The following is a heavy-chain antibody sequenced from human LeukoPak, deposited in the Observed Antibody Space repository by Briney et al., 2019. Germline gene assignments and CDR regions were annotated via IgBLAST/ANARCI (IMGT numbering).Heavy chain of an antibody. CDR1: GFTFSNYW. CDR2: INSDGSST. D-gene: IGHD3-9*01. CDR3: GRELDWLPTLDY. J-gene: IGHJ4*02. V-gene: IGHV3-74*03. Sequence: QSGGSLRLSCAASGFTFSNYWMHWVRQAPGKGLVWVSRINSDGSSTKYADSVKGRFTISRDNAKNTLYLQMNSLRAEDTAVYYCGRELDWLPTLDYWGQGTLVTVSS.